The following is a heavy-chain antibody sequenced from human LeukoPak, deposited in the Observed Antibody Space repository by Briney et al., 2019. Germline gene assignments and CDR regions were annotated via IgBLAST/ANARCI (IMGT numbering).Heavy chain of an antibody. CDR2: IIYRGTT. CDR3: ARMPRFSSSLFRYEFDY. CDR1: GGSISTYY. V-gene: IGHV4-59*08. Sequence: PSEGLSPTCTVSGGSISTYYWSWIRQPPGKGLEYIGYIIYRGTTDPDTSPKSRVTISVDTSKNQFSLKLNSVTAADTAVYYCARMPRFSSSLFRYEFDYWGQGTLVTVSS. D-gene: IGHD6-13*01. J-gene: IGHJ4*02.